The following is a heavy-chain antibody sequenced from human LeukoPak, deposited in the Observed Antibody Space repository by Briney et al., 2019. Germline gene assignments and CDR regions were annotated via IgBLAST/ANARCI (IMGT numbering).Heavy chain of an antibody. Sequence: ASVKVSCKASGYTFTGYYMHWVRQAPGQGLEWMGWINPNSGGTNYAQKFQGRVTMTRDTSISTAYMELSRLRSDDTAVYYCARDLEWLLLGWFDPWGQGTLVTVSS. CDR3: ARDLEWLLLGWFDP. CDR1: GYTFTGYY. J-gene: IGHJ5*02. V-gene: IGHV1-2*02. CDR2: INPNSGGT. D-gene: IGHD3-3*01.